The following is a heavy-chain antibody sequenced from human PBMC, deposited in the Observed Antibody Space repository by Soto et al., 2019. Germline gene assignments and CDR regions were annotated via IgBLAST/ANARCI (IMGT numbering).Heavy chain of an antibody. CDR2: IIPIFGTA. V-gene: IGHV1-69*13. J-gene: IGHJ3*02. CDR3: ARRYYDILTGYFPFDI. Sequence: SVKVSCKASGGTFSSYAISWARQAPGQGLEWMGGIIPIFGTANYAQKFQGRVTITADESTSTAYMELSSLRSEDTAVYYCARRYYDILTGYFPFDIWGQGTMVTVSS. CDR1: GGTFSSYA. D-gene: IGHD3-9*01.